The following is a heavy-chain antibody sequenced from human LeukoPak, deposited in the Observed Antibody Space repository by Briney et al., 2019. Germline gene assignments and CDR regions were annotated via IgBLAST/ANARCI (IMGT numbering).Heavy chain of an antibody. D-gene: IGHD5-18*01. CDR2: IIPIFGTT. CDR3: ARVRIQLWAYDY. V-gene: IGHV1-69*13. J-gene: IGHJ4*02. CDR1: GGTFSSYA. Sequence: RASVKVSCKASGGTFSSYAISWVRQAPGQGLEWMGGIIPIFGTTNYAQKFQGRVTITADESTSTAYMELSSLRSEDTAVYYCARVRIQLWAYDYWGQGTLVTASS.